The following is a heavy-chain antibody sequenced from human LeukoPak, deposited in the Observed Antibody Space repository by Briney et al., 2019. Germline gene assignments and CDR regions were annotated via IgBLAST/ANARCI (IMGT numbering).Heavy chain of an antibody. J-gene: IGHJ4*02. CDR3: AKEVDILTGYYFDY. Sequence: GGSLRLSCAASGFTFSGHAMTWVRQAPGKGLEWVSSITNSGDSTYYADSVKGRFTISRDNSKNTLYLQMNSLRAEDTAVYYCAKEVDILTGYYFDYWGQGTLVTVSS. CDR1: GFTFSGHA. V-gene: IGHV3-23*01. D-gene: IGHD3-9*01. CDR2: ITNSGDST.